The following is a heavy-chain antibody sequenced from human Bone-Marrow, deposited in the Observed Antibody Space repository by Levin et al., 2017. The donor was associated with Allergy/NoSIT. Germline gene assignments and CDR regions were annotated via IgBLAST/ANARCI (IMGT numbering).Heavy chain of an antibody. CDR1: GGSFSGYY. V-gene: IGHV4-34*01. Sequence: PSQTLSLPCAVYGGSFSGYYWSWIRQPPGKGLEWIGEINHSGSTNYNPSLKSRVTISVDTSKNQFSLKLSSVTAADTAVYYCARAGYNTIVRGVIPNFGWFDPWGQGTLVTVSS. J-gene: IGHJ5*02. CDR3: ARAGYNTIVRGVIPNFGWFDP. D-gene: IGHD3-10*01. CDR2: INHSGST.